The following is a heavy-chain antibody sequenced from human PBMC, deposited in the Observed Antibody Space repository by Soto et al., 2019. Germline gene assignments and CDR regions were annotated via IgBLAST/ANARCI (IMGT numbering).Heavy chain of an antibody. CDR2: ISSSSSYI. CDR1: GFTFSNYN. J-gene: IGHJ4*02. D-gene: IGHD2-15*01. V-gene: IGHV3-21*06. Sequence: GVSLRLSCAASGFTFSNYNMNWVRQAPGKGLEWVSSISSSSSYIYYADSVKGRFTISRDNAKNSLYLQMNSLRAEDTAVYYCAREVGRSWRYYFDYWGQGTLVTVSS. CDR3: AREVGRSWRYYFDY.